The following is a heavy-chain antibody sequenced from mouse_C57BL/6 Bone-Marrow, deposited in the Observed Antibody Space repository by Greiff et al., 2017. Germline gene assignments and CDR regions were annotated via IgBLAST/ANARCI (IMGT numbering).Heavy chain of an antibody. CDR1: GYTFTSYG. Sequence: VQLQQSGAELARPGASVKLSCKASGYTFTSYGISWVKQRTGQGLEWIGEIYPRSGNTYYNEKFKGKATLTADKSSSTAYMELRSLTSEDSAVYFCARGDYYGSSHYAMVYWGQGTSVTVSS. CDR2: IYPRSGNT. V-gene: IGHV1-81*01. J-gene: IGHJ4*01. CDR3: ARGDYYGSSHYAMVY. D-gene: IGHD1-1*01.